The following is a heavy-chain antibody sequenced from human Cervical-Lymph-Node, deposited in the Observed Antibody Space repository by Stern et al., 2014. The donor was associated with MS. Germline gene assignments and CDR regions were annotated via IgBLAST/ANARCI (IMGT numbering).Heavy chain of an antibody. CDR3: ARDDDYTRRAIDY. J-gene: IGHJ4*02. V-gene: IGHV1-18*01. CDR1: GYTFTYYA. Sequence: QVQLVQSGAEVKKPGASVNVSCKTSGYTFTYYAISWIRQAPGQGLECVGWISPYNGNTNFVQTLQGRGATTTDKSTSQAYMELRSLRSDDTAVYYCARDDDYTRRAIDYWGQGTLVTVSS. D-gene: IGHD4-11*01. CDR2: ISPYNGNT.